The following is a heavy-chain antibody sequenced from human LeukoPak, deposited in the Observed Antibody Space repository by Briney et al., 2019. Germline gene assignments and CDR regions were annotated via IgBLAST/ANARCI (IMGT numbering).Heavy chain of an antibody. Sequence: GGSLRLSCAASGFTFSTYGMHWVRQAPGKGLEWVAFVRYDESNKYYADSVKGRFTISRDNSKNTVYLQMNSLRAEDTAVYYCTRDSGCSSTSCYTTYYYYYMDVWGKGTTVTVSS. V-gene: IGHV3-30*02. D-gene: IGHD2-2*02. J-gene: IGHJ6*03. CDR3: TRDSGCSSTSCYTTYYYYYMDV. CDR2: VRYDESNK. CDR1: GFTFSTYG.